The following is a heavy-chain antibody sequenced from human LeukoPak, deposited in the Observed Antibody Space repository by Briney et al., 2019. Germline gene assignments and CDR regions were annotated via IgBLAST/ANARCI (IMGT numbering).Heavy chain of an antibody. V-gene: IGHV3-21*01. D-gene: IGHD3-9*01. CDR2: ISSSSSYI. Sequence: GGSLRLSCAASGFTFSTYSMNWVRQAPGKGLEWVSSISSSSSYIYYADSVKGRFTISRDNAKNSLYLQMNSLRAEDTAVYYCARLYYDILTGYNDYWGQGTLVTVSS. J-gene: IGHJ4*02. CDR3: ARLYYDILTGYNDY. CDR1: GFTFSTYS.